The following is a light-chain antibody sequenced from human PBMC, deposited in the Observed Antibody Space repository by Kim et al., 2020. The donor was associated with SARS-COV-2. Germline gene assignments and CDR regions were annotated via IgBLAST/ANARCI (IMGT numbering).Light chain of an antibody. CDR1: QSVSTT. J-gene: IGKJ1*01. CDR3: QQYNNWPPWT. V-gene: IGKV3D-15*01. Sequence: SQGERATPSCRARQSVSTTLAWYQQKPGQPPRLLIYGASTRATGIPARFSGSGSGAEFTLTISSLQSDDFAVYYCQQYNNWPPWTFGQGTKVDIK. CDR2: GAS.